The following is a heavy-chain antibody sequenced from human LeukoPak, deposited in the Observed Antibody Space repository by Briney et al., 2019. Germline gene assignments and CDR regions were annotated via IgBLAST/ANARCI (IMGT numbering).Heavy chain of an antibody. Sequence: GESLKISCKGSGYSFTSYWIGWVRQMPRKGLERRGIIYPVDSDTRYSPSFQGQGTISADKSISTAYLQWSSLKASDTAMYYCASRVIQDIVVVVAAEPDAFDIWGQGTMVTVSS. V-gene: IGHV5-51*01. J-gene: IGHJ3*02. CDR3: ASRVIQDIVVVVAAEPDAFDI. CDR2: IYPVDSDT. D-gene: IGHD2-15*01. CDR1: GYSFTSYW.